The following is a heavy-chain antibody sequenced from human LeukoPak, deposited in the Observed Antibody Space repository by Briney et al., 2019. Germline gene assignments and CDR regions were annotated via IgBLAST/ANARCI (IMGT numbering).Heavy chain of an antibody. J-gene: IGHJ4*02. CDR3: ARGRRVSSGWYLSFWYFDY. CDR2: INHSGST. D-gene: IGHD6-19*01. V-gene: IGHV4-34*01. CDR1: GGSFSGYY. Sequence: PSETLSLTCAVYGGSFSGYYWGWIRQPPGKGLEWIGEINHSGSTNYNPSLKSRVTISVDTSKNQFSLKLSSVTAADTAVYYCARGRRVSSGWYLSFWYFDYWGQGTLVTVSS.